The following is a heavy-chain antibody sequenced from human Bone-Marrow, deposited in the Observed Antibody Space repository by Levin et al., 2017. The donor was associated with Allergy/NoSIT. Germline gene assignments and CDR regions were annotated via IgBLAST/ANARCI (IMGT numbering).Heavy chain of an antibody. Sequence: PGESLKISCAASGFTFSSYSMNWVRQAPGKGLEWVSYISSSSSTIYYADSVKGRFTISRDNAKNSLYLQMNSLRAEDTAVYYCARGRGGGYDYVWGSYRSGAYYYMDVWGKGTTVTVSS. CDR1: GFTFSSYS. V-gene: IGHV3-48*01. D-gene: IGHD3-16*02. CDR2: ISSSSSTI. J-gene: IGHJ6*03. CDR3: ARGRGGGYDYVWGSYRSGAYYYMDV.